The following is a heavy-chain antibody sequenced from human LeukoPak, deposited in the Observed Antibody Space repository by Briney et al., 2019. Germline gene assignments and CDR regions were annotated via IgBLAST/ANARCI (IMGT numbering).Heavy chain of an antibody. CDR1: GHSFTTHW. CDR2: IYPDDSNT. Sequence: GESLKISCKGSGHSFTTHWIGWVRQMPGKGLEWMGIIYPDDSNTRYSPSFQGQVTLSADKSINTAYLQWSSLRASDTAMYYCARLEEDLTLGVAGYWFVPWGQGTLVTVSS. D-gene: IGHD3-16*01. V-gene: IGHV5-51*01. J-gene: IGHJ5*02. CDR3: ARLEEDLTLGVAGYWFVP.